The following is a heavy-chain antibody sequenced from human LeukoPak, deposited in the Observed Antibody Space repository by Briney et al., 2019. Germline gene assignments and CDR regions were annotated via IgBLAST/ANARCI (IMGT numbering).Heavy chain of an antibody. CDR3: AKAALGYGSGSYYNWDYFDY. Sequence: GGSLRLSCAASGFTFSSYGMHWVRQAPGKGLEWVAVISYDGSNKYYADSVKGRFTISRDNSKNTLYLQMNSLRAEDTAVYYCAKAALGYGSGSYYNWDYFDYWGQGTLVTVSS. J-gene: IGHJ4*02. V-gene: IGHV3-30*18. D-gene: IGHD3-10*01. CDR2: ISYDGSNK. CDR1: GFTFSSYG.